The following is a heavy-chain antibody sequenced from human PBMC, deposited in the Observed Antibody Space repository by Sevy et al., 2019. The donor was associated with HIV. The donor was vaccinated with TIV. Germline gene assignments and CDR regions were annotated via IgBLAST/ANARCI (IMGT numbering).Heavy chain of an antibody. CDR2: IIPIFGTA. J-gene: IGHJ4*02. V-gene: IGHV1-69*06. CDR1: GGTFSSYA. D-gene: IGHD3-22*01. Sequence: ASAKVSCKASGGTFSSYAISWVRQAPGQGLEWMGGIIPIFGTANYAQKFQGRVTITADKSTSTAYMELSSLRSEDTAVYYCATRVSGGGTYYYDSSGYYSFDYWGQGTLVTVSS. CDR3: ATRVSGGGTYYYDSSGYYSFDY.